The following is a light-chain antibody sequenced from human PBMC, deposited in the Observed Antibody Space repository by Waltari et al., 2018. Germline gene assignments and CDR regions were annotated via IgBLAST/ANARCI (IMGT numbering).Light chain of an antibody. V-gene: IGKV3-11*01. CDR2: DAS. CDR1: QSVGTS. CDR3: QQRSSWTPHT. J-gene: IGKJ2*01. Sequence: EIVLTQSPATLSLSHGETATLSCSASQSVGTSLAWYQQKPGQVPRRLIYDASNRATGIPDRCRGSGSGTDFTLTISSLEPEDFAVYYCQQRSSWTPHTFGQGARLEIK.